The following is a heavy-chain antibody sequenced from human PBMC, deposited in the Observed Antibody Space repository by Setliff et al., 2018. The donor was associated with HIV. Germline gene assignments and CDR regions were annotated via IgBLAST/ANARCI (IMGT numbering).Heavy chain of an antibody. V-gene: IGHV1-3*04. CDR2: INTGNGNT. CDR3: ARDREAGDWYFDL. D-gene: IGHD6-13*01. Sequence: ASVKVSCKASGYTFSSHTIHWVRQAPGQGLEWMGWINTGNGNTKYSQKFQDRVTITRDTSANTGYMEVNSLRSDDTAVYYCARDREAGDWYFDLWGRGTLVTVSS. CDR1: GYTFSSHT. J-gene: IGHJ2*01.